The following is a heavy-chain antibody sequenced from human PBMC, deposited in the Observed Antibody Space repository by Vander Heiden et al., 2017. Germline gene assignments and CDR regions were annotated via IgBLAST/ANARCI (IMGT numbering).Heavy chain of an antibody. J-gene: IGHJ4*02. CDR3: ARGPVDIVATTFDY. V-gene: IGHV4-31*03. D-gene: IGHD5-12*01. CDR2: IYYSGST. Sequence: QVQLQESGPGLVKPSQTLSLTCTVSGGSISSGGYYLSWIRQHPGKGREWIGYIYYSGSTYYNPSLKSRVTISVDTSKNQCSLKLSSVTAADTAVYYCARGPVDIVATTFDYWGQGTLVTVSS. CDR1: GGSISSGGYY.